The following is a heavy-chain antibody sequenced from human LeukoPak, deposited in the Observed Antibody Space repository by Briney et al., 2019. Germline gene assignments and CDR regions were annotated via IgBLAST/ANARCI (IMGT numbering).Heavy chain of an antibody. V-gene: IGHV1-8*01. D-gene: IGHD3-22*01. CDR1: GYTFTSYD. Sequence: ASVKVSCKASGYTFTSYDINWVRQATGQGLEWMGWMNPNSGNTGYAQKFQGRVTMTRNTSISTAYMELSSLRSEDTAVYYCARALQRGYYYDSSGYYFSDYWGQGTLVTVSS. J-gene: IGHJ4*02. CDR2: MNPNSGNT. CDR3: ARALQRGYYYDSSGYYFSDY.